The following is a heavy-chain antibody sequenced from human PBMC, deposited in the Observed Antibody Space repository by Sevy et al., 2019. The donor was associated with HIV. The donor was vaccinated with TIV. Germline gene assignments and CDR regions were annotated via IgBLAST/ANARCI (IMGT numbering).Heavy chain of an antibody. D-gene: IGHD6-19*01. J-gene: IGHJ4*02. V-gene: IGHV3-21*01. CDR3: ARDLLAVTGTVYFDL. CDR1: GFGFNIYT. CDR2: ISSVGTFI. Sequence: GGSLRLSCAASGFGFNIYTMHWVRQAPGKGLEWVASISSVGTFIYYADSVKRRFTISRDDARDSLYVQMNSLRAEDTAIYYCARDLLAVTGTVYFDLWGQGALVTVSS.